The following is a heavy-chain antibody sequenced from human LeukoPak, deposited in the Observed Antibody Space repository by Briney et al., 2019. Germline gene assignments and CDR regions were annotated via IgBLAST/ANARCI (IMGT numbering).Heavy chain of an antibody. Sequence: ASVKVSCKASGYTFTSYGISWVRQAPGQGLEWMGWISAYNGNTNYAQKLQGRVTMTTDTSTSTAYMELRSLRSDDTAVYYCARALYGSGSYYWFDPWGQGTLVTVSS. D-gene: IGHD3-10*01. V-gene: IGHV1-18*01. CDR1: GYTFTSYG. CDR3: ARALYGSGSYYWFDP. J-gene: IGHJ5*02. CDR2: ISAYNGNT.